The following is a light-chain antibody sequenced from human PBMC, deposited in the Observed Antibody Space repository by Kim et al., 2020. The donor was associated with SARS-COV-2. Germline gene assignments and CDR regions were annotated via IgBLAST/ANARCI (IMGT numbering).Light chain of an antibody. CDR2: GKN. CDR3: NSRDSSGNSYV. J-gene: IGLJ1*01. V-gene: IGLV3-19*01. CDR1: SLRRFY. Sequence: SSELTQDPAVSVALGQTVRITCQGGSLRRFYASWYQLKPGQAPVFVLYGKNNRPSGIPDRFSGSSSGNTASMTITGAQAEDEADYYCNSRDSSGNSYVFG.